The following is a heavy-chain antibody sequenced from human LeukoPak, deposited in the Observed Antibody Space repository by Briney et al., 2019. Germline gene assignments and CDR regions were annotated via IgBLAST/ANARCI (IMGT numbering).Heavy chain of an antibody. CDR3: AKDEGEGSSAFDP. Sequence: GRSLRLSCAASGFTFSSYGMHWVRQAPGKGLEWVAVISYDGSNKYYADSVKGRFTISRDNSKNTLYLQMNSLRAEDTAVYYCAKDEGEGSSAFDPWGQGTLSPSPQ. CDR1: GFTFSSYG. D-gene: IGHD6-6*01. V-gene: IGHV3-30*18. CDR2: ISYDGSNK. J-gene: IGHJ5*02.